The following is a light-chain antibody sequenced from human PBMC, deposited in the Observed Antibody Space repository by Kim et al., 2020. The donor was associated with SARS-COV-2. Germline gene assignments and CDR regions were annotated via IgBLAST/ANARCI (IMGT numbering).Light chain of an antibody. V-gene: IGKV3-20*01. CDR1: QTVNNDY. CDR2: GAS. J-gene: IGKJ4*01. CDR3: QQYSSLPLT. Sequence: EIVLTQSPGTLSLSPGERATLSCRASQTVNNDYVAWYQQKPGQAPMLLIDGASSRATVIPDWFSGSGAGAYFTLIISRLEPEDFAVYFCQQYSSLPLTFGGGTKVDIK.